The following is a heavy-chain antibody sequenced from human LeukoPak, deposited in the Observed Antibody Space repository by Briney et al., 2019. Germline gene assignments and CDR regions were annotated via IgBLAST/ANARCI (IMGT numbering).Heavy chain of an antibody. CDR3: ARGGTYQPLLGY. V-gene: IGHV3-21*01. CDR2: ISSSSSYI. D-gene: IGHD2-2*01. J-gene: IGHJ4*02. Sequence: GSLRLFCAASGFTLRNHNMNRVPPAPGKGLEWGSSISSSSSYIYYADSVKGRFSISRDNAKNSLYLQMNSLRAEDTAVYYCARGGTYQPLLGYWGQGTLVTVSS. CDR1: GFTLRNHN.